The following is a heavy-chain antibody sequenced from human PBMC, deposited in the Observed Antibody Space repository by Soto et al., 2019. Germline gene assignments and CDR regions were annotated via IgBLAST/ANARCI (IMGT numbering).Heavy chain of an antibody. CDR2: ISGSGGGT. CDR3: AKSRGSGSYFNPSDAFDF. CDR1: GFTFSSYA. V-gene: IGHV3-23*01. J-gene: IGHJ3*01. Sequence: GGSLRLSCAASGFTFSSYAMSWVRQAPGKGLEWVSSISGSGGGTYYADSVKGRFTISRDNSKNTLSLQMNSLRAEDAAVYYCAKSRGSGSYFNPSDAFDFWGQGTMVTVSS. D-gene: IGHD3-10*01.